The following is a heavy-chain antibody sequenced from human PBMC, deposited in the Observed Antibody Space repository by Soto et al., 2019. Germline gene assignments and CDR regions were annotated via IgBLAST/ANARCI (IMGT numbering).Heavy chain of an antibody. CDR3: ARDVSSDTTGFRGYDL. J-gene: IGHJ1*01. CDR1: GGTVSSYA. Sequence: QLHLVQSGAEVKKAGSSVKVSCKASGGTVSSYAITWVRQAPGKGLEWMGVFIPIFVSAHYAPKFQGRITITAEESTSTAYMELSGLTSEDTAIYYCARDVSSDTTGFRGYDLWGQGTQVTVSS. V-gene: IGHV1-69*01. D-gene: IGHD3-10*01. CDR2: FIPIFVSA.